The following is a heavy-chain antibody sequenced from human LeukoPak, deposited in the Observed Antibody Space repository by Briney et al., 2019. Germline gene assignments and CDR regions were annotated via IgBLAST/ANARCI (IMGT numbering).Heavy chain of an antibody. CDR1: GYTFTSYG. J-gene: IGHJ5*02. CDR3: PRDPGYDWLMIRFDP. D-gene: IGHD5-12*01. V-gene: IGHV1-18*01. Sequence: ASVKVSCKASGYTFTSYGISWVRQAPGQGLEWMGWISAYNGNTNYAQKLQGRVTMTTDTSTSTAYMELRSLRSDDTAVYYCPRDPGYDWLMIRFDPWGQGTLVTVSS. CDR2: ISAYNGNT.